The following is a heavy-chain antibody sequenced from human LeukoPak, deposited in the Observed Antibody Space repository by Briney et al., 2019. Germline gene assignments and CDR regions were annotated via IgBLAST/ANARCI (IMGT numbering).Heavy chain of an antibody. J-gene: IGHJ2*01. Sequence: GGSLRLSCAASGFTFTNVWMSWVRQTPGKGLEWLGRIKTKTDGGTTDYAAPVKGRFTTSRDDSKNTLYLQMNSLKTEDTAVYYCTTDPALGWYFDLWGRGTLVTVSS. CDR1: GFTFTNVW. CDR2: IKTKTDGGTT. CDR3: TTDPALGWYFDL. D-gene: IGHD2-2*01. V-gene: IGHV3-15*01.